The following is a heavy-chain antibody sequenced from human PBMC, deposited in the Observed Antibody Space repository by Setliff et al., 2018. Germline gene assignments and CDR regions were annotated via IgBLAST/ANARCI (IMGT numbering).Heavy chain of an antibody. CDR2: VSTYNGDT. CDR1: GNSFSSFS. V-gene: IGHV1-18*01. CDR3: ARRPIALAGYRKGAFDI. J-gene: IGHJ3*02. Sequence: ASVKVSCKTSGNSFSSFSITWVRQAPGQGLEWMGWVSTYNGDTKYAQNFRGRVTMTTDMSTSTVYMELRTLRSDDTAVYFCARRPIALAGYRKGAFDIWGQGTMVTVSS. D-gene: IGHD6-19*01.